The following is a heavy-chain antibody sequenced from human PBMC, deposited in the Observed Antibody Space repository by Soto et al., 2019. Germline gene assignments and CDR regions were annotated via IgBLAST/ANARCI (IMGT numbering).Heavy chain of an antibody. CDR1: GYTLIGYY. D-gene: IGHD3-22*01. V-gene: IGHV1-2*02. Sequence: GASVKVSCKASGYTLIGYYMHWVRQAPGQGLEWMGWINPNSGDTNYAQKFQGRVTMTRDTSISTAYTELSRLRFDDTAVYYCARARTNYYNTSDYDFWGQGTLVTVSS. CDR2: INPNSGDT. CDR3: ARARTNYYNTSDYDF. J-gene: IGHJ4*02.